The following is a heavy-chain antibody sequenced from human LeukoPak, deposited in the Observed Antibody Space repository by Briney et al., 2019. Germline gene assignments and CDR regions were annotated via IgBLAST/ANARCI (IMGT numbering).Heavy chain of an antibody. CDR3: ARAGWGYSSSWDYYYYMDV. Sequence: LGASVKVSCKASGYTFTGYYMHWVRQAPGQGLEWMGWINPNIGGTNHAQKFQGRVTMTRDTSISTAYMELSRLRSDDTAVYYCARAGWGYSSSWDYYYYMDVWGKGTTVTVSS. J-gene: IGHJ6*03. V-gene: IGHV1-2*02. CDR2: INPNIGGT. D-gene: IGHD6-13*01. CDR1: GYTFTGYY.